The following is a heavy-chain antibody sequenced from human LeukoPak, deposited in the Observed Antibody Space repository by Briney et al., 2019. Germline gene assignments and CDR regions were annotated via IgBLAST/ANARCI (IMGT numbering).Heavy chain of an antibody. D-gene: IGHD3-9*01. Sequence: GGSLRLSCAASGFTFSSYAMNWVRQAPGKGLEWVAGISSGDRTFHAESVKGRFTISRDKSKDTLYLQMNSLRAEDTAVYYCAEGATASPYFHWFDNWGQGTQVIVSS. CDR1: GFTFSSYA. J-gene: IGHJ4*02. V-gene: IGHV3-23*01. CDR2: ISSGDRT. CDR3: AEGATASPYFHWFDN.